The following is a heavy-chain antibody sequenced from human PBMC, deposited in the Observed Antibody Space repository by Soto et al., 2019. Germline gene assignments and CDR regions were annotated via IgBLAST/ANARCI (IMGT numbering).Heavy chain of an antibody. V-gene: IGHV3-23*01. CDR3: ARSAMVRGGGWFDP. CDR1: GFTFSSYA. Sequence: EVQLLESGGGLVQPGGSLRLSCAASGFTFSSYAMSWVRQAPGKGLEWVSDISGSGGITYYADSVKGRFTISRDNSKNTLYLQMNSLRAEDTAVYYCARSAMVRGGGWFDPWGQGTLVTVSS. CDR2: ISGSGGIT. J-gene: IGHJ5*02. D-gene: IGHD3-10*01.